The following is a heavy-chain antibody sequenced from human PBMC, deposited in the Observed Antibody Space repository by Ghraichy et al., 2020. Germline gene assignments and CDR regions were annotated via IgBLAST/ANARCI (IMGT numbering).Heavy chain of an antibody. CDR3: AHSSLSSGYYYFDF. CDR2: IYWNNDK. Sequence: SGPTLVKPTQTLTLTCTFSGFSLSTSGVGVGWIRQPPGKALEWLALIYWNNDKRYSPSLKSRLTITKDASKNQVVLTMTNLDPVDTATYYCAHSSLSSGYYYFDFWGQGTLVTVSS. CDR1: GFSLSTSGVG. J-gene: IGHJ4*02. V-gene: IGHV2-5*01. D-gene: IGHD3-3*01.